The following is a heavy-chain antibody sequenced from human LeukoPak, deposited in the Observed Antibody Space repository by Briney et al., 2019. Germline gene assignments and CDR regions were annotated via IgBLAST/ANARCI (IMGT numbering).Heavy chain of an antibody. CDR3: AREETDYFDY. CDR1: GFTFSTYT. Sequence: GGSLRLSCAASGFTFSTYTMNWVRQAPGKGLEWVSSISSIGRYIYYADSVKGRFTISRDNTKNSLYLQMHSLSPEDTAVYYCAREETDYFDYWGQGTLVTVSS. J-gene: IGHJ4*02. CDR2: ISSIGRYI. V-gene: IGHV3-21*01.